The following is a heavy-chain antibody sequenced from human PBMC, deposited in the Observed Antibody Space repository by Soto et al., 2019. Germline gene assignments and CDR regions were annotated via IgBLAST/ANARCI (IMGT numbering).Heavy chain of an antibody. V-gene: IGHV4-4*02. CDR2: IYHSGST. CDR3: ARVSGSYYYGMDV. CDR1: GGSISSSYW. Sequence: QVQLQESGPGLVKPSGTLSLTCAVSGGSISSSYWWSWVRQPPGKGLEWIGEIYHSGSTNYNTSLKSRATISVDKSKTQFSLKVTSVTAADTAVYYCARVSGSYYYGMDVWGQGTTVTVSS. J-gene: IGHJ6*02.